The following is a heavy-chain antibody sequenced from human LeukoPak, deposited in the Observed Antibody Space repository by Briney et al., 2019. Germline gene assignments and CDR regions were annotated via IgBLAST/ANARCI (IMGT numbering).Heavy chain of an antibody. CDR1: GYTFTGYY. D-gene: IGHD2-15*01. Sequence: ASVTVSCKASGYTFTGYYVHWVRQAPGQGLEWMGWINPNSGGTNYAQKFQGRVTMTRDTSISTAYMELSRLRSDDTAVYYCARVFPNSHYCSGGSCYSYYFDYWGQGTLVTVSS. J-gene: IGHJ4*02. CDR3: ARVFPNSHYCSGGSCYSYYFDY. V-gene: IGHV1-2*02. CDR2: INPNSGGT.